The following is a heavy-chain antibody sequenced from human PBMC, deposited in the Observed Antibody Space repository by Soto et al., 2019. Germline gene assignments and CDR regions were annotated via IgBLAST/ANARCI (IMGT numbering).Heavy chain of an antibody. J-gene: IGHJ3*02. V-gene: IGHV1-18*01. D-gene: IGHD3-22*01. Sequence: ASAKVSCKASGYTFTSYGISWVRQAPGQGLEWMGWISAYNGNTNYAQKLQGRVTMTTDTSTSTAYMELRSLRSDDTAVYYCARDMAISPTYDSSGYYGGAAFDIWGQGTMVTVSS. CDR3: ARDMAISPTYDSSGYYGGAAFDI. CDR1: GYTFTSYG. CDR2: ISAYNGNT.